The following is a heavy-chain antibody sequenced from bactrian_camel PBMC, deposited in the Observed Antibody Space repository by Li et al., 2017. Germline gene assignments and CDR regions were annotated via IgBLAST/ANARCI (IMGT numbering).Heavy chain of an antibody. V-gene: IGHV3S40*01. D-gene: IGHD2*01. J-gene: IGHJ4*01. Sequence: VQLVESGGGLVQPGGSLRLSCEGSGFTFRHYGISWVSQAPGKGLEWLGGINSAGDTIYIADSVKGRFTISRDNAKNTVYLQMNSLKSEDTALYYCVASEEAYLGAHTPCNYYTEGTQVTVS. CDR2: INSAGDTI. CDR1: GFTFRHYG.